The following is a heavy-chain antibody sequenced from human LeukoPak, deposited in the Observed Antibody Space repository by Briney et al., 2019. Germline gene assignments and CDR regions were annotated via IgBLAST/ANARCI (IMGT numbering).Heavy chain of an antibody. J-gene: IGHJ6*03. Sequence: SETLSLTCTLSGGSISNYYWSWIRQSAGKGLEWIGRIYASGSTNYNPPLTSRVTMSVGTSKNQFSLKLSSVTAADTAVYYCTRGGYDFWTEAAQKYYYYMDVWGKGTTVTVSS. CDR1: GGSISNYY. CDR3: TRGGYDFWTEAAQKYYYYMDV. CDR2: IYASGST. D-gene: IGHD3-3*01. V-gene: IGHV4-4*07.